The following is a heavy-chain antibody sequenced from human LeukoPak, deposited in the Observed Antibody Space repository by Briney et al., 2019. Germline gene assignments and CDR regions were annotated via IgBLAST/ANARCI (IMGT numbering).Heavy chain of an antibody. J-gene: IGHJ6*02. V-gene: IGHV1-69*13. CDR2: IIPIFGTA. CDR3: ARVDVSYYGSGSYLYGMDV. Sequence: SVKVSCKASGGTFSSYAISWVRQAPGQGLEWMGGIIPIFGTANYAQKFQGRVTITADESTSTAYMELSSLRSEDTAVYYCARVDVSYYGSGSYLYGMDVWGQGTTVTVSS. CDR1: GGTFSSYA. D-gene: IGHD3-10*01.